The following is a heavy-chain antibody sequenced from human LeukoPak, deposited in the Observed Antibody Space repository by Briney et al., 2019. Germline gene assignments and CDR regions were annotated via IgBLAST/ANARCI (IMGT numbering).Heavy chain of an antibody. CDR2: IIPIFGTA. J-gene: IGHJ4*02. Sequence: GASVKVSRTASGGTFSSYAISWVRQAPGQGLEWMGGIIPIFGTANYAQKFQGRVTITADESTSTAYMELSSLRSEDTAVYYCAVEVYYDSSGYYDFDYWGQGTLVTVSS. CDR3: AVEVYYDSSGYYDFDY. CDR1: GGTFSSYA. V-gene: IGHV1-69*13. D-gene: IGHD3-22*01.